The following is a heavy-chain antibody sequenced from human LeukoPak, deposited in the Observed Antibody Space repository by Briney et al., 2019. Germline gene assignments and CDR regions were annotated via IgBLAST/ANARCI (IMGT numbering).Heavy chain of an antibody. J-gene: IGHJ4*02. V-gene: IGHV3-23*01. CDR3: AKDPMVRGVIIAYYFDY. Sequence: SGGSLRLSCAASGFTFSSYAMSWVRQAPGKGLEWVSAISGSGGSTYYADSVKGRFTISRDNSKNTLYLQMNSLRAEDTAVYYCAKDPMVRGVIIAYYFDYWGQGTLVTVSS. D-gene: IGHD3-10*01. CDR1: GFTFSSYA. CDR2: ISGSGGST.